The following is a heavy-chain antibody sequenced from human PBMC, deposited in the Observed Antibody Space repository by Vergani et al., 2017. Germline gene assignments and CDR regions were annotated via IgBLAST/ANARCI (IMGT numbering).Heavy chain of an antibody. D-gene: IGHD1-26*01. CDR2: IYSGGST. CDR3: ARSLGPRVY. Sequence: EVQLVESGGGLVQPGGSLRLSCAASGFTFSSNYMSWVRQAPGKGLEWVSVIYSGGSTCYADSVKGRFTISSDNSKNTLYLQMNSVCAEDTAVYYCARSLGPRVYWGQGTLVTVSS. CDR1: GFTFSSNY. V-gene: IGHV3-66*02. J-gene: IGHJ4*02.